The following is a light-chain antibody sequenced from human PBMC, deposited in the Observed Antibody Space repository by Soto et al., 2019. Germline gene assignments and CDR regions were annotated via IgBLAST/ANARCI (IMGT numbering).Light chain of an antibody. CDR1: SSDVGGYNY. CDR2: EVS. CDR3: SSYTSNTTPV. Sequence: QSALTQPASVSGSLGQSITISCTGTSSDVGGYNYVSWYQQHPGKAPKLMIYEVSNRPSGVSNRFSGSKSGNTASLTISGLQAEDEADYYCSSYTSNTTPVFGGGTKVTVL. V-gene: IGLV2-14*01. J-gene: IGLJ3*02.